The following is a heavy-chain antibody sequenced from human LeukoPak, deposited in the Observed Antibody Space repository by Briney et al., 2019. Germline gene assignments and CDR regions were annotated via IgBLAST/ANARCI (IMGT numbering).Heavy chain of an antibody. CDR2: ISSNGGST. D-gene: IGHD1-1*01. CDR1: GFTFVSNP. J-gene: IGHJ4*02. V-gene: IGHV3-64D*06. Sequence: PGGSLRLSCSASGFTFVSNPMPWVRKAPGKGLEYVSAISSNGGSTYYADSVKGRFTISRDNSKNTLYLQMSSLRAEDTAVYYCTPWSYWGQGTLVTVSS. CDR3: TPWSY.